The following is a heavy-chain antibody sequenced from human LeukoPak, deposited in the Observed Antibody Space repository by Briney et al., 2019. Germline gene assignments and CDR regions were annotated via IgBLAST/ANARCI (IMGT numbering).Heavy chain of an antibody. J-gene: IGHJ4*02. CDR3: ARASYYYDSSGYPGYYFDY. CDR1: GYTFTDYY. D-gene: IGHD3-22*01. V-gene: IGHV1-2*02. Sequence: RASVKVSCTASGYTFTDYYMHWVRQAPGQGLEWMGWINPNSGGTNYAQKFQGRVTMTRDTSISTAYMELSRLRSDDTAVYYCARASYYYDSSGYPGYYFDYWGQGTLVTVSS. CDR2: INPNSGGT.